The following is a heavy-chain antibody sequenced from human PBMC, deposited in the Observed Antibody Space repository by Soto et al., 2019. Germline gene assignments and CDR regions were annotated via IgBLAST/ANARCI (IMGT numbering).Heavy chain of an antibody. D-gene: IGHD3-16*01. Sequence: EVQLLESGGGLVQPGGSLRLSCAASGFTFSSYAMSWVRQTPGKGLEWVSDIRAGGDATYYADSVKGHFTIFRDNYNNTLLLQMNSLRAEDTAVYYCVRGAWGSIHDHWGRGTLVTVSS. CDR3: VRGAWGSIHDH. J-gene: IGHJ4*02. CDR1: GFTFSSYA. CDR2: IRAGGDAT. V-gene: IGHV3-23*01.